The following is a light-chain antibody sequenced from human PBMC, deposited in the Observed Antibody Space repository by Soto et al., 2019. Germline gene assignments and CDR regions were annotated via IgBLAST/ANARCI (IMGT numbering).Light chain of an antibody. V-gene: IGLV2-14*01. CDR2: EVS. Sequence: SALTQPASVSGSPGQSIAISCTGSSSDVGIYNYVSWYQQHPGKVPKLIIYEVSNRPSGVSNRFSGSKSGNTASLTISGLQAEDEADYYCSSYTTSSTRVLGTGTKVTVL. CDR3: SSYTTSSTRV. J-gene: IGLJ1*01. CDR1: SSDVGIYNY.